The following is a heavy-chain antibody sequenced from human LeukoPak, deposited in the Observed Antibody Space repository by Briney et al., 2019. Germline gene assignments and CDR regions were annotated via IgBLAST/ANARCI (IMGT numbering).Heavy chain of an antibody. D-gene: IGHD3-10*01. CDR3: VYYYGSGSVEY. CDR1: GGSITSSNYY. CDR2: FDYSGST. Sequence: SETLSLTCTVSGGSITSSNYYWGWIRQPPGKGLEGFVRFDYSGSTNDNPSLKSLVTISVDTSKNQFFLKLSSVTAADTAVYYCVYYYGSGSVEYWGQGTLVTVSS. J-gene: IGHJ4*02. V-gene: IGHV4-39*01.